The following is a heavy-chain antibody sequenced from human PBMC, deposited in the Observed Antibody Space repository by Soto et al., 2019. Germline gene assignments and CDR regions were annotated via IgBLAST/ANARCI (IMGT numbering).Heavy chain of an antibody. CDR2: INSDGSST. D-gene: IGHD3-3*01. CDR3: ASANSYYDFGSGLVRDYYYYYMDV. CDR1: GFTFSSYW. J-gene: IGHJ6*03. Sequence: EVQLVESGGGLVQPGGSLRLSCAASGFTFSSYWMHWVRQAPGKGLVWVSRINSDGSSTSYADSVKGRFTISRDNAKNTLYLQMNSLRAEDTAVYYCASANSYYDFGSGLVRDYYYYYMDVWGKGTTVTVSS. V-gene: IGHV3-74*01.